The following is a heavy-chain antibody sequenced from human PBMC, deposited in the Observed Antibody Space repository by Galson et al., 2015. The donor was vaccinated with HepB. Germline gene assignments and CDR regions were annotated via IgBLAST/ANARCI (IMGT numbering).Heavy chain of an antibody. V-gene: IGHV1-18*01. CDR2: ISAYKGNT. D-gene: IGHD6-13*01. CDR3: AREGRAAGQFDY. CDR1: GYTFTSYG. Sequence: SVKVSCKASGYTFTSYGISWVRQAPGLGLEWMGWISAYKGNTKYAQKLQGRVTMTTDTSTSTAYMELSSLRSEDTAVYYCAREGRAAGQFDYWGQGTLVTVSS. J-gene: IGHJ4*02.